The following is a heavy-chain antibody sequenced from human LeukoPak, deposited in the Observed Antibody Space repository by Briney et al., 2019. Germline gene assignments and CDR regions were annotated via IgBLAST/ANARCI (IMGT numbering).Heavy chain of an antibody. Sequence: GGSLRLSCAASGFTFSSYSMNWVRQAPGKGLEWVSSISSSSSNIYYADSVKGRFTISRDNAKNSLYLQMNSLRAEDTAVYYCARDFPGFYYGSGSYRGTDYWGQGTLVTVSS. CDR3: ARDFPGFYYGSGSYRGTDY. V-gene: IGHV3-21*01. CDR1: GFTFSSYS. CDR2: ISSSSSNI. J-gene: IGHJ4*02. D-gene: IGHD3-10*01.